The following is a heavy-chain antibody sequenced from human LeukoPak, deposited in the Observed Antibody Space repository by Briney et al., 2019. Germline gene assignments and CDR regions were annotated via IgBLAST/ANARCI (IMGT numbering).Heavy chain of an antibody. J-gene: IGHJ5*02. D-gene: IGHD3-9*01. CDR1: GGSFSGYY. CDR2: IKHSGST. V-gene: IGHV4-34*01. CDR3: ARRSKERYFDWLATLGMGFDP. Sequence: SETLPLTCAIYGGSFSGYYWSWIRQPPGKGLQWIGEIKHSGSTNYNPALNSRVTVSVATSKNPFSLKLSSVTAADTAVSYCARRSKERYFDWLATLGMGFDPWGQGTLVTVS.